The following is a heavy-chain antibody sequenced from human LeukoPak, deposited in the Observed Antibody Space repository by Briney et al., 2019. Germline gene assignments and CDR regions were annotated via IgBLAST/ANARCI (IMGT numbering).Heavy chain of an antibody. V-gene: IGHV3-23*01. Sequence: GGSLRLSCAASGFTFSTYAMSWVRQAPGKGLEWVSGISGSGGGTYYADSVKGRFIISRDNSKNTLYLQMNSLRAEDTAVYYCAKDRSGSYSQGLDYWGQGTLVTVSS. CDR1: GFTFSTYA. D-gene: IGHD1-26*01. CDR2: ISGSGGGT. CDR3: AKDRSGSYSQGLDY. J-gene: IGHJ4*02.